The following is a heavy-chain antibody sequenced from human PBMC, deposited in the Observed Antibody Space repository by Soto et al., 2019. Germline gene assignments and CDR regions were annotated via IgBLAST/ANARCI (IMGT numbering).Heavy chain of an antibody. D-gene: IGHD2-15*01. J-gene: IGHJ3*02. CDR2: LIPIFGTA. Sequence: SVKVSCKASGGTFSSYAISWVRQAPGQGLEGMGGLIPIFGTANYAQKFEGRVTITADESTGTAYMYLSSLRSEDTAVYYCARDRRVVADLSRFAAFEICG. CDR1: GGTFSSYA. CDR3: ARDRRVVADLSRFAAFEI. V-gene: IGHV1-69*13.